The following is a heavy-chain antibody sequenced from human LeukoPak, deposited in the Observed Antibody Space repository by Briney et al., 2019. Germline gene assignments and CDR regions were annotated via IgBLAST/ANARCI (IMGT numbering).Heavy chain of an antibody. J-gene: IGHJ4*02. Sequence: SETLSLTCTVSGGSISSGSYYWSWIRQPAGKGLEWIGRIYTSGSTNYNPSLKSRVTISVDTSKNQFSLKLSSVTAADTALYYCAKGSGSGSYYFGYWGQGTLVTVSS. V-gene: IGHV4-61*02. CDR3: AKGSGSGSYYFGY. CDR1: GGSISSGSYY. CDR2: IYTSGST. D-gene: IGHD3-10*01.